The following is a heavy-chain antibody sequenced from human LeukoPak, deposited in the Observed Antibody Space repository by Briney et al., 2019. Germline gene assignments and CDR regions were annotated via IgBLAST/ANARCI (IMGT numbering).Heavy chain of an antibody. CDR2: IIPIFGIA. J-gene: IGHJ3*02. CDR1: GGTFSSYA. V-gene: IGHV1-69*04. D-gene: IGHD4-17*01. CDR3: ARESTVTTSGDRAFDI. Sequence: SVKVSCKASGGTFSSYAISWVRQAPGQGLEWMGRIIPIFGIANYAQKFQGRVTITADKTTSTAYMELSSLRSEDTAVYYCARESTVTTSGDRAFDIWGQGTMVTVSS.